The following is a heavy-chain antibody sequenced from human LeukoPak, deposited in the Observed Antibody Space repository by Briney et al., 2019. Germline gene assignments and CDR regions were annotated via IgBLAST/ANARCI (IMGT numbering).Heavy chain of an antibody. Sequence: SETLSLTCTVSGGSISSYYWRWIRQAPGKGLEWIGYIYYSGSTNYNPSLKSRVTISVDTSKNQFSLKLSSVTAADTAVYYCARQLFYYDSSGSKIYYFDYWGQGTLVTVSS. CDR3: ARQLFYYDSSGSKIYYFDY. J-gene: IGHJ4*02. D-gene: IGHD3-22*01. CDR2: IYYSGST. CDR1: GGSISSYY. V-gene: IGHV4-59*08.